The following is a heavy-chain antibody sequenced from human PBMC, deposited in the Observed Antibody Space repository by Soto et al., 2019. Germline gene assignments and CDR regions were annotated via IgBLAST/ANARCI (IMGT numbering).Heavy chain of an antibody. CDR2: INSDGST. V-gene: IGHV3-74*01. J-gene: IGHJ4*02. Sequence: EVQLVESGGGLVQPGGSLRLSCAASGFTFSSNWMHWVRQGPGKGLVWVSRINSDGSTTYADSVKGRFTISRDNAKNTLYLQMNSLRAEDTAGYYCARDPGSSDWFGPPGGWGQGTLVTVSS. D-gene: IGHD3-9*01. CDR3: ARDPGSSDWFGPPGG. CDR1: GFTFSSNW.